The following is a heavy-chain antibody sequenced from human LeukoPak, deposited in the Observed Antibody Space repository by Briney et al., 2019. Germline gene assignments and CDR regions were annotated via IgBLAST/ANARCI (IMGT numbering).Heavy chain of an antibody. CDR1: GYTFSDYY. V-gene: IGHV1-2*02. J-gene: IGHJ4*02. CDR3: ARDVHDYGGNSGFDY. D-gene: IGHD4-23*01. CDR2: INPSSGDT. Sequence: ASVNVPCKASGYTFSDYYMHWVRQAPGQGLEWMGWINPSSGDTNYAQKFQGRVTMTRDTSISTAYMELSWLRADDTAIYYCARDVHDYGGNSGFDYWGQGSLVIVSS.